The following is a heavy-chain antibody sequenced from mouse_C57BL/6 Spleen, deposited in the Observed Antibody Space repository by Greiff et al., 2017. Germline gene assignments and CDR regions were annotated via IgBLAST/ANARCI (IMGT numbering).Heavy chain of an antibody. J-gene: IGHJ3*01. D-gene: IGHD1-1*01. CDR1: GYTFTSYG. CDR3: ARGGYGSSYWFAY. CDR2: IYPRSGDT. V-gene: IGHV1-81*01. Sequence: QVQLQQSGAELARPGASVKLSCKASGYTFTSYGISWVKQRTGQGLEWIGEIYPRSGDTYYNEKFKGKATLTADKSSSTAYMEIRSLTSEDSAVYFCARGGYGSSYWFAYWGQGTLVTVSA.